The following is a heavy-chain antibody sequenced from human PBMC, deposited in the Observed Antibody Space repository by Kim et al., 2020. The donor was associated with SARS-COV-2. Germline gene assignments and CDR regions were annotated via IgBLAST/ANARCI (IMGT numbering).Heavy chain of an antibody. CDR1: GFTFSSYA. CDR3: AKDGEGYCSSTSCYYYYYMDV. V-gene: IGHV3-23*01. Sequence: GGSLRLSCAASGFTFSSYAMSWVRQAPGKGLEWVSAISGSGGSTYYADSVKGRFTISRDNSKNTLYLQMNSLRAEDKAVYYCAKDGEGYCSSTSCYYYYYMDVWGKGTTVTVSS. D-gene: IGHD2-2*01. J-gene: IGHJ6*03. CDR2: ISGSGGST.